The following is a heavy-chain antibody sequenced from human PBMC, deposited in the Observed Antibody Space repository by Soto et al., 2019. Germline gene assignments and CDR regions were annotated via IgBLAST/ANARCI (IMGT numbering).Heavy chain of an antibody. Sequence: SETLSLTCAFYGGSFSGYYWSWIRQPPGKGLEWIGEINHSGSTNYNPSLKSRVTISVDTSKNQFSLKLSSVTAADTAVYYCARYYDISYFQHWGQGTLVTVSS. CDR1: GGSFSGYY. CDR3: ARYYDISYFQH. J-gene: IGHJ1*01. V-gene: IGHV4-34*01. CDR2: INHSGST. D-gene: IGHD3-9*01.